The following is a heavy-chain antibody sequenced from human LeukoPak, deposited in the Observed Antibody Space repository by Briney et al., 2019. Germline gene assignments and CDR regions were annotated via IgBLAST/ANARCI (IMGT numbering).Heavy chain of an antibody. J-gene: IGHJ4*02. CDR2: ISDSGDKT. D-gene: IGHD6-13*01. V-gene: IGHV3-23*01. Sequence: GGSLRLSCAASGFTFSNYAMSWVRQAPGKGLECVSAISDSGDKTDYADSVRGRFTIYRDNSKDTLYLQMNSLRAEDTAVYYCAKDAMEQHHFDYWGQGTLVTVSS. CDR1: GFTFSNYA. CDR3: AKDAMEQHHFDY.